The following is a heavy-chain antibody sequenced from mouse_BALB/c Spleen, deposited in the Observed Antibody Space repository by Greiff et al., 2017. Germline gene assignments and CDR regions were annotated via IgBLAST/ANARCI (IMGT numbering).Heavy chain of an antibody. J-gene: IGHJ2*01. Sequence: QVQLQQPGAELVKPGTSVKLSCKASGYTFTSYWMHWVKQRPGQGLEWIGEINPSNGRTNYNEKFKNKATLTVDKSSSTAYMQLSSLTTEDSAVYYCARESFDYWGQGTTLTVSS. CDR3: ARESFDY. CDR2: INPSNGRT. CDR1: GYTFTSYW. V-gene: IGHV1S81*02.